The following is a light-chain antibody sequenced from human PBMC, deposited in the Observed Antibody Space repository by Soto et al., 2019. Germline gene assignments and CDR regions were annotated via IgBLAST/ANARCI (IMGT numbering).Light chain of an antibody. V-gene: IGKV1-5*03. Sequence: DIQMTQSPSTLSASVGDRVTITCRASQSISTWLAWYQQKAGKAPKLLIYKASILESGVPSRFSGSGSGTEFTLTTSSLQPDDFATYYCKQYSTYWTFGQGTKVEI. CDR3: KQYSTYWT. CDR2: KAS. CDR1: QSISTW. J-gene: IGKJ1*01.